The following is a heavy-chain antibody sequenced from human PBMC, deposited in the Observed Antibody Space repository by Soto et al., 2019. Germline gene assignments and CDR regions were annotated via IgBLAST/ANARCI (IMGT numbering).Heavy chain of an antibody. V-gene: IGHV1-46*01. J-gene: IGHJ4*02. CDR1: GYTFTNSY. D-gene: IGHD6-13*01. CDR3: ARNLAAGDY. CDR2: LNPNGGST. Sequence: QVQLVQSGAEVKKPGASVKVSCKASGYTFTNSYIHWVRQAPGQGLEWMALLNPNGGSTNYAQNFQGRVTVTRDTSTSTVHMELTSLTSEDTAVYYCARNLAAGDYWGQGTLVTVSS.